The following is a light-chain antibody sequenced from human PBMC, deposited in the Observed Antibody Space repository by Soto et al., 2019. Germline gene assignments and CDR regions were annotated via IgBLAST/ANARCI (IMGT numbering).Light chain of an antibody. CDR2: TDN. CDR1: SSNIGSNF. CDR3: AAWDDTLSGHVV. J-gene: IGLJ2*01. V-gene: IGLV1-47*02. Sequence: QSALTQPPSASGTPGQRVTISCSGSSSNIGSNFVYWYQQLPGTAPKLLIFTDNQRPSGVPDRFSGSKSGTSASLAISGLRSDDEADYYCAAWDDTLSGHVVFGGGTKLTVL.